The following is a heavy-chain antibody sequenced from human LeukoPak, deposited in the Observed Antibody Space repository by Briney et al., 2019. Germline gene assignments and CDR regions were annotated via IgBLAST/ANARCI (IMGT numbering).Heavy chain of an antibody. CDR3: AKDMGIAAAGTFDY. Sequence: GGSLRLSCAASGFTFDDYAMHWVRQAPGKGLEWVSGISWSSGIIGYADSVKGRFTISRDNAKNSLYLQMESLRAEDTAVYYCAKDMGIAAAGTFDYWGQGTLVTVSS. D-gene: IGHD6-13*01. J-gene: IGHJ4*02. V-gene: IGHV3-9*01. CDR2: ISWSSGII. CDR1: GFTFDDYA.